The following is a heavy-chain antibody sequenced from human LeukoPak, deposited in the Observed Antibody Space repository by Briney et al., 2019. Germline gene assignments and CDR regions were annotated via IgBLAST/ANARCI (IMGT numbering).Heavy chain of an antibody. CDR3: ATSARTYLGSSLDY. CDR1: GFTFSSYS. Sequence: GGSLGLSCAASGFTFSSYSMNWVRQAPGKGLEWVSYISSSSSTIYYADSVKGRFTISRDNAKNSLYLQMNSLRAEDTALYYCATSARTYLGSSLDYWGQGTLVTVSS. D-gene: IGHD2-15*01. CDR2: ISSSSSTI. V-gene: IGHV3-48*01. J-gene: IGHJ4*02.